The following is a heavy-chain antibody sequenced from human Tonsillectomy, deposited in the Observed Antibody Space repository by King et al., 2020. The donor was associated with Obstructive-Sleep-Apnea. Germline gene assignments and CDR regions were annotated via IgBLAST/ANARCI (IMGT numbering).Heavy chain of an antibody. J-gene: IGHJ4*02. CDR2: IRSKAYGGTT. CDR1: GFTFGDYA. CDR3: NRDSAPEGMIVVVIGDPLFDY. D-gene: IGHD3-22*01. V-gene: IGHV3-49*03. Sequence: VQLVESGGGLVQPGRSLRLSCTASGFTFGDYAMSWFRQAPGKGLEWVGFIRSKAYGGTTEYAASVKGRFTISRDDSKSIAYLQMNSLKTEDTAVYYCNRDSAPEGMIVVVIGDPLFDYWGQGTLVTVSS.